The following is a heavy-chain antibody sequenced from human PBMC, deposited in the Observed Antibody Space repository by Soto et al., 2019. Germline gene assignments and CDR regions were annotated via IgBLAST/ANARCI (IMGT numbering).Heavy chain of an antibody. Sequence: QVQLVQSGAEVKKPGSSVKVSCKASGGTFSRYAISWVRQAPGQGLEWMGGIIPIFGTANYAQKFQGRVTIAADESTSTAYMEQSSLRFEDMAVYYCARAIVGPTTTGWLDPWGQGTLVTVSS. CDR1: GGTFSRYA. CDR3: ARAIVGPTTTGWLDP. CDR2: IIPIFGTA. V-gene: IGHV1-69*01. J-gene: IGHJ5*02. D-gene: IGHD1-26*01.